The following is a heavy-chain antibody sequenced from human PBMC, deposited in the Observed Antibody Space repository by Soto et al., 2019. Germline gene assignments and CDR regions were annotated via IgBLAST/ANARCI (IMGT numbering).Heavy chain of an antibody. D-gene: IGHD2-15*01. CDR2: IYGGGYT. J-gene: IGHJ4*02. Sequence: EVQLVESGGGLVQPGGSLRLSCAASGFSVSDNYMSWVRQAPGKGLEWVSVIYGGGYTYYADSVKGRFTISRDNSMNTRYLHLNSVKPEDTAVHYCARGGRGWSGGSCYGGVDYLCQGTLLSVSS. CDR3: ARGGRGWSGGSCYGGVDY. CDR1: GFSVSDNY. V-gene: IGHV3-53*04.